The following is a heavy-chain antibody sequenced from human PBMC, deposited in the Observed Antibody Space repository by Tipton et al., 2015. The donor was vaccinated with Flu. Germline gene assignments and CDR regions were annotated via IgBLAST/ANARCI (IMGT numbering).Heavy chain of an antibody. CDR2: FSVSGGAT. CDR3: ARRDYSNYVSEPKNWFDP. D-gene: IGHD4-11*01. V-gene: IGHV3-23*01. Sequence: SLRLSCAVSGFTLARYGMSWVRQAPGKGLEWISGFSVSGGATFFADSVKGRFTISRDNSKNTLSLQMNSLRAEDTAVYYCARRDYSNYVSEPKNWFDPWGQGTLVTVSS. CDR1: GFTLARYG. J-gene: IGHJ5*02.